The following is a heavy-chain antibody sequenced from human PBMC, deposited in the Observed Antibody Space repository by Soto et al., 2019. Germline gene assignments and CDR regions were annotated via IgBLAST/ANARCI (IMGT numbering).Heavy chain of an antibody. CDR2: ISWNSGSI. Sequence: GGSLRLSCAASGFTFDDYAMHWVRQAPGKGLEWVSGISWNSGSIGYVDSVKGRFTISRDNAKNSLYLQMNSLRAEDTALYYCAKGGYSYGYKDYWGQGTLVTVSS. D-gene: IGHD5-18*01. CDR1: GFTFDDYA. CDR3: AKGGYSYGYKDY. J-gene: IGHJ4*02. V-gene: IGHV3-9*01.